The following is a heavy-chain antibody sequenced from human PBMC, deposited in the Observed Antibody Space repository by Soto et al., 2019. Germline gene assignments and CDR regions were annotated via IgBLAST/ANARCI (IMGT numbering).Heavy chain of an antibody. J-gene: IGHJ4*02. CDR1: GFSLSNARMG. CDR3: ARIRLPYYYDSSGPADY. D-gene: IGHD3-22*01. CDR2: IFSNDEK. Sequence: QVTLKESGPVLVKPTETLTLTCTVSGFSLSNARMGVSWIRQPPGKAPGWLAHIFSNDEKSYSTTLKSRLTISKDTSKSQVVLTMTNMDPVDTATYYCARIRLPYYYDSSGPADYWGQGTLVTVSS. V-gene: IGHV2-26*01.